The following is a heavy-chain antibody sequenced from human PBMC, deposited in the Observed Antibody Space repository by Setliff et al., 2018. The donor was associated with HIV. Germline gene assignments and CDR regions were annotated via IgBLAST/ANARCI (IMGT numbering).Heavy chain of an antibody. V-gene: IGHV4-39*07. J-gene: IGHJ2*01. CDR3: ARVQRGRGYSRGHWYFDL. CDR2: IYYTGSA. Sequence: SETLSLTCTVSGDSLRSTNSYWGWIRQPPGKALEWIGTIYYTGSAFYNPSLKSRVTMSVDTSKSQFSLGLTLVTAADTAIYYCARVQRGRGYSRGHWYFDLWGRGTLVTVSS. D-gene: IGHD5-18*01. CDR1: GDSLRSTNSY.